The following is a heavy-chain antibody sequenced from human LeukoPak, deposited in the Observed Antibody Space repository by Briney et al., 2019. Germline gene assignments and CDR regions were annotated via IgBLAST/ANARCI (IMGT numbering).Heavy chain of an antibody. CDR3: ASEQKAYCGGDCYDAFDI. CDR1: GFTFSSYS. V-gene: IGHV3-48*01. J-gene: IGHJ3*02. D-gene: IGHD2-21*02. Sequence: GGSLRLSCAASGFTFSSYSVNWVRQAPGKGLEWVSYISSSSSTIYYADSVKGRFTISRDNAKNSLYLQMNSLRAEDTAVYYCASEQKAYCGGDCYDAFDIWGQGTMVTVSS. CDR2: ISSSSSTI.